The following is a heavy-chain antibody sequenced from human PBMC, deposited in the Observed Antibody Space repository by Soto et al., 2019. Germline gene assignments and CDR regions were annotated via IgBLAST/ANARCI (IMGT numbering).Heavy chain of an antibody. V-gene: IGHV3-33*01. CDR3: ARDLRLFGGFIGNSYWYFDL. D-gene: IGHD3-16*02. CDR1: GFTFSSYG. CDR2: IWYDGSNK. J-gene: IGHJ2*01. Sequence: QVQLVESGGGVVQPGRSLRLSCAASGFTFSSYGMHWVRQAPGKGLEWVAVIWYDGSNKYYADSVKGRFTISRDKSKNVLYLQMNSLRGEDMAVYYSARDLRLFGGFIGNSYWYFDLWGRGTLVTVSS.